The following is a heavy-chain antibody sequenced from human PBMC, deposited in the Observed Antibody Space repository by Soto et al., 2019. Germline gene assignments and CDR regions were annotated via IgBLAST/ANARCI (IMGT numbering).Heavy chain of an antibody. D-gene: IGHD4-17*01. CDR3: ARGPSYSDSYFAH. J-gene: IGHJ4*02. CDR2: ISYDGNNK. Sequence: AAEVNSSNCAMHRVRQNPGKGLQWLAVISYDGNNKYYADSVEGRFTISRDNSKNTVYLQMNSLRLEDTAVYYCARGPSYSDSYFAHWGQGTLVTVSS. V-gene: IGHV3-30*03. CDR1: EVNSSNCA.